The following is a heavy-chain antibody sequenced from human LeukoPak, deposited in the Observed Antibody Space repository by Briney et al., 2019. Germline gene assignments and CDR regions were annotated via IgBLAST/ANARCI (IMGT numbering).Heavy chain of an antibody. CDR1: GYSFTSYW. J-gene: IGHJ2*01. CDR3: ARLRDYDRYFDR. CDR2: IYPGDSDT. V-gene: IGHV5-51*01. Sequence: GESLRISCKGSGYSFTSYWIGWVRQMPGKGLEWMGIIYPGDSDTTYSPPFQGQVTISADKSISTAYLQWSSLKASDTAMYYCARLRDYDRYFDRWGRGTLVTVSS. D-gene: IGHD3-22*01.